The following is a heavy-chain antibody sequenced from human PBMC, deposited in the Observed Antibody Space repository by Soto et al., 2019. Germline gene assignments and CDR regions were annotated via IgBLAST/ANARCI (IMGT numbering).Heavy chain of an antibody. V-gene: IGHV3-23*01. CDR1: GFTFSDYY. Sequence: GGFLRLSCAPSGFTFSDYYMSWVRQAPGKGLGWVSAISGSGGSTYYADSVKGRFTISRDNSKNTLYLQMNSLRAEDTAVYYCAKEAQQLVLDYWGQGTLVTVS. D-gene: IGHD6-13*01. CDR2: ISGSGGST. CDR3: AKEAQQLVLDY. J-gene: IGHJ4*02.